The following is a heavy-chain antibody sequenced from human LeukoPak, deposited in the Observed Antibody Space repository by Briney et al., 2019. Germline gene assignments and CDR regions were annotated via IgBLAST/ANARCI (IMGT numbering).Heavy chain of an antibody. J-gene: IGHJ5*02. CDR1: GYTFTGYY. V-gene: IGHV1-2*02. CDR2: INPNSGGT. D-gene: IGHD6-13*01. CDR3: ARGGRIAAAGTRPFDP. Sequence: GASVKVSCKASGYTFTGYYMHWVRQAPGQGLEWMGWINPNSGGTNYAQKFQGRVTMTRDTSISTAYMELSRLRSDDTAVYYCARGGRIAAAGTRPFDPWGQGTLVTVSS.